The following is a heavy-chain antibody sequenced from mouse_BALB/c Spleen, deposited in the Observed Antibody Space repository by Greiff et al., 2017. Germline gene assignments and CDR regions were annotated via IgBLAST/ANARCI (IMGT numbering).Heavy chain of an antibody. Sequence: QVQLQQPGAELVRPGASVKLSCKASGSSFTSYWLTWVKQTPGQGLEWIGMIHPSDSETPYNQKFKDKATLTVDKSSSTAYLQLSSLTAEDSAVYDGARYGNYGYYAMDYWGQGTSVTVSS. D-gene: IGHD2-10*02. CDR2: IHPSDSET. J-gene: IGHJ4*01. CDR1: GSSFTSYW. V-gene: IGHV1-61*01. CDR3: ARYGNYGYYAMDY.